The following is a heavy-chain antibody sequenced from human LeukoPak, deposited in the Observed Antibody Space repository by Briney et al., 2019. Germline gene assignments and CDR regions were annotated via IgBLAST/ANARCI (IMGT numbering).Heavy chain of an antibody. CDR2: ISYTGSP. CDR1: GGSISSGDHN. J-gene: IGHJ3*02. V-gene: IGHV4-31*03. D-gene: IGHD4-17*01. Sequence: SQTLSLTCTVSGGSISSGDHNWSWIRPHPGKGLEWIGYISYTGSPDYTPSLRSRLTISLDTSQNQFSLSLSSVTAADTAVYYCARLDYGDYEAFDIWGQGTMVTVSS. CDR3: ARLDYGDYEAFDI.